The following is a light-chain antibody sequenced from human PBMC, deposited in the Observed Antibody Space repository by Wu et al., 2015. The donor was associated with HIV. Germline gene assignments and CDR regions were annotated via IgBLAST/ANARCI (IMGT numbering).Light chain of an antibody. CDR1: QSVSGK. Sequence: LTQSPGTLSLSPGERATLSCRASQSVSGKLAWYQQKPGQAPRLLIYGASRRATGISATFSGSGSGTEFTLTISSLQSEDFAVYYCQQYNNWPWTFGQGTKVEIK. J-gene: IGKJ1*01. V-gene: IGKV3-15*01. CDR2: GAS. CDR3: QQYNNWPWT.